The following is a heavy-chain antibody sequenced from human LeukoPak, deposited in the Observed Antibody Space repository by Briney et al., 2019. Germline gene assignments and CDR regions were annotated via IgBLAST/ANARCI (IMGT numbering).Heavy chain of an antibody. D-gene: IGHD6-19*01. CDR3: AASALTFSSGWFVY. CDR1: GFTLSNYW. J-gene: IGHJ4*02. V-gene: IGHV3-74*01. Sequence: GGSLRLSCAASGFTLSNYWMQWVRQTPKKGLVWLSRISKDGSSTVYADSVKGRFTISRDNAKNTLYLQMNSLRDEDTAVYHCAASALTFSSGWFVYWGQGSLVTVSS. CDR2: ISKDGSST.